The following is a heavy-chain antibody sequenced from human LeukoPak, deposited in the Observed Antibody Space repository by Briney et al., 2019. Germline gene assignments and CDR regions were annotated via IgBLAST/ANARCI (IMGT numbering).Heavy chain of an antibody. CDR2: IYYSGST. CDR1: GGSISSGGYY. D-gene: IGHD3-22*01. CDR3: ARGENFGYYYDSSGYVFWFDS. V-gene: IGHV4-31*03. J-gene: IGHJ5*01. Sequence: PSQTLSLTCTVSGGSISSGGYYWSWIRQHPGKGLEWIGYIYYSGSTYYNPSLKSRVTTSVDTSKNQFSLKLSSVTAADTAVYYCARGENFGYYYDSSGYVFWFDSWGQGTLVTVSS.